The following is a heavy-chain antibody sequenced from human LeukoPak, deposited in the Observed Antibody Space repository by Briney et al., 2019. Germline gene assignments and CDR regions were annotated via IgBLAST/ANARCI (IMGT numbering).Heavy chain of an antibody. D-gene: IGHD6-19*01. CDR3: VKDLSGWYTFDY. CDR2: INDNGDTT. V-gene: IGHV3-64D*09. J-gene: IGHJ4*02. CDR1: GFTFSTCA. Sequence: GGSLRLSCSASGFTFSTCAMHWVRQAPEKGLEYVSGINDNGDTTHYGDSVRGRFTIPRDDSKNTLHLQMSSLRAEDTALYYCVKDLSGWYTFDYWGQGTLVTVSS.